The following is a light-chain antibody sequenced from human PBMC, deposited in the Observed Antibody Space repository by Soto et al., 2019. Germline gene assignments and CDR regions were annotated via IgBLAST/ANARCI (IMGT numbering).Light chain of an antibody. V-gene: IGLV2-11*01. CDR3: CSYAGSYTYV. J-gene: IGLJ1*01. CDR1: SSDVGGYNY. CDR2: DVS. Sequence: QSALTQPRSVSGSPGQSVTISCTGTSSDVGGYNYVSWYQQHPGKAPKLMIYDVSKRPSGVPDRFSGSKSSNTASLTIPGLQAEDEADYYCCSYAGSYTYVFGTGTKVTVL.